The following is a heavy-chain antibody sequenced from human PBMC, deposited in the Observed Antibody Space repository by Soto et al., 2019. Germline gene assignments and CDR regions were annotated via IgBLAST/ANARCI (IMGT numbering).Heavy chain of an antibody. CDR1: GYTFTSYA. CDR3: ARDTAMPSYYYYGMDV. D-gene: IGHD5-18*01. J-gene: IGHJ6*02. V-gene: IGHV1-3*01. CDR2: INAGNGNT. Sequence: AASVKVSCKASGYTFTSYAMHWVRQAPGQRLEWMGWINAGNGNTKYSQKFQGRVTITRDTSASTAYMELSSLRSEDTAVYYCARDTAMPSYYYYGMDVWGQGTTVTVSS.